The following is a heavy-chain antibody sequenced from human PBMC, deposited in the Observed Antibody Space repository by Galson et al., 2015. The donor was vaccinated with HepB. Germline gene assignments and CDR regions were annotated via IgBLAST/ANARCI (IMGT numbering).Heavy chain of an antibody. V-gene: IGHV3-33*08. D-gene: IGHD3-10*01. CDR1: GFTFSSYG. CDR2: IWYDGSNK. J-gene: IGHJ6*02. Sequence: SLRLSCAASGFTFSSYGMHWVRQAPGKGLEWVAVIWYDGSNKYYADSVKGRFTISRDNSKNTLYLQMNSLRAEDTAVYYCARAGGFGTMVRGHYYGMDVWGQGTTVTVSS. CDR3: ARAGGFGTMVRGHYYGMDV.